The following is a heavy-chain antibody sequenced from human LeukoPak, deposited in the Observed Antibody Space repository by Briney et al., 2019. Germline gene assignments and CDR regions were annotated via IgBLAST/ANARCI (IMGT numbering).Heavy chain of an antibody. J-gene: IGHJ4*02. Sequence: ASVTVSCKASGYTFTRYGISWVRQAPGQGLAWMGWINGYNGNTNYAQNLQGRVTMTTDTSTSTAYMELRSLRSDDTAVYYCARDIGDTSGYYRYYFDYWGQGTLVTVSS. CDR2: INGYNGNT. D-gene: IGHD3-22*01. CDR3: ARDIGDTSGYYRYYFDY. V-gene: IGHV1-18*01. CDR1: GYTFTRYG.